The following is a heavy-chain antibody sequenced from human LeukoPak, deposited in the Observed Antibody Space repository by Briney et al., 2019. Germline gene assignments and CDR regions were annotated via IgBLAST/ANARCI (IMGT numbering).Heavy chain of an antibody. CDR3: ARGLYYYGSGTYLKGGMDV. V-gene: IGHV3-53*01. CDR2: IYSGGST. Sequence: GGSLRLSCAASGFTVSSNYMSWVRQAPGKGLEWVSVIYSGGSTYYADSVKGRFTISRENAKNSLYLQMNSLRAGDTAVYYCARGLYYYGSGTYLKGGMDVWGQGTTVTVSS. CDR1: GFTVSSNY. D-gene: IGHD3-10*01. J-gene: IGHJ6*02.